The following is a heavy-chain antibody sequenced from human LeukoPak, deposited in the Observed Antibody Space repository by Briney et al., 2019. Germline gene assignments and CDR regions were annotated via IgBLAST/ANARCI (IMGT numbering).Heavy chain of an antibody. D-gene: IGHD3-22*01. V-gene: IGHV3-23*01. J-gene: IGHJ4*02. CDR3: AISRDSSGYYYS. CDR2: LSGTGGST. CDR1: GFTFSNYA. Sequence: GGSLRLSCAASGFTFSNYATSWVRQAPGKGLEWVSTLSGTGGSTYYADSVKGRFTISRDNSKNTLYLQMNSLRAEDTAVYHCAISRDSSGYYYSWGQGTLVTVSS.